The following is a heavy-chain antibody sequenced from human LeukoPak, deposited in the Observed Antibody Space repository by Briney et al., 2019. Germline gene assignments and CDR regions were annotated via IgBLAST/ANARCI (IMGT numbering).Heavy chain of an antibody. Sequence: AASAKVSCKASVYTFSSYDINWVRHATGEGVEWMVWTFPNSGNTGYAQKFQGRVTMTRNTSISTAYMELSSLRSEDTAVYYCARGLVEMAPHYYYYYMDVWGKGTTVTVSS. CDR3: ARGLVEMAPHYYYYYMDV. CDR2: TFPNSGNT. J-gene: IGHJ6*03. V-gene: IGHV1-8*01. CDR1: VYTFSSYD. D-gene: IGHD5-24*01.